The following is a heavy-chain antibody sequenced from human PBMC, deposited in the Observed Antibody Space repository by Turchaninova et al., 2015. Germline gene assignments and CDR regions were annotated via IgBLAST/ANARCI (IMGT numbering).Heavy chain of an antibody. J-gene: IGHJ4*02. CDR3: ARLXGYFXX. CDR1: GGSFSGYY. V-gene: IGHV4-34*02. Sequence: QVQLQQWGAGLLKPSETLSLTCAVYGGSFSGYYWSWIRQPPGKGLEVIGEINHSGSSNYNPSLKSRVTISVDTSXXQVXLXLTSVTAXXXAVYYCARLXGYFXXWGQGTLVTXSS. CDR2: INHSGSS.